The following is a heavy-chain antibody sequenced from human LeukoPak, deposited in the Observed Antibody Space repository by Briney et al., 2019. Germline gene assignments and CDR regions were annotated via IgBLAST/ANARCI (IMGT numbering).Heavy chain of an antibody. V-gene: IGHV3-23*01. CDR3: AKDWGSSGWTGDY. Sequence: GGSLRLSCAASGFTFSSYAMSWVRQAPGKGLEWVSVISGSGGSTHYTDPVKGRFTISRDNSKNKLYLQMNSLRAEDTAVYYCAKDWGSSGWTGDYWGQGTLVTVSS. J-gene: IGHJ4*02. D-gene: IGHD6-19*01. CDR1: GFTFSSYA. CDR2: ISGSGGST.